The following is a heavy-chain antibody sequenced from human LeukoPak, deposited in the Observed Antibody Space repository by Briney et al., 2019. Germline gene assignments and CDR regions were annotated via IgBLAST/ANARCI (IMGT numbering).Heavy chain of an antibody. CDR3: AELVTLNF. V-gene: IGHV3-23*01. Sequence: GALRLSCAASGLTFANHDMSWVRQAPGKGLEWVSGVSASGSSRFYADSVKGRITVSRDNSKNTLYLQMSSLRVEDTAVYYWAELVTLNFWGQGTLVTVSS. CDR1: GLTFANHD. CDR2: VSASGSSR. J-gene: IGHJ4*02. D-gene: IGHD2-21*02.